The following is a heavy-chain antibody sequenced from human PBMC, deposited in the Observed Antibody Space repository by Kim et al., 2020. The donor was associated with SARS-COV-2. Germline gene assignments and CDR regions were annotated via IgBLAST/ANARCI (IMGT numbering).Heavy chain of an antibody. Sequence: GGSLRLSCAASGFTFSSYSMNWVRQAPGKGLEWVSSISSSSSYIYYADSVKGRFTISRDNAKNSLYLQMNSLRAEDTAVYYCASGEPHNYYYYGMDVWGQGTTVTVSS. CDR1: GFTFSSYS. D-gene: IGHD7-27*01. J-gene: IGHJ6*02. CDR2: ISSSSSYI. V-gene: IGHV3-21*01. CDR3: ASGEPHNYYYYGMDV.